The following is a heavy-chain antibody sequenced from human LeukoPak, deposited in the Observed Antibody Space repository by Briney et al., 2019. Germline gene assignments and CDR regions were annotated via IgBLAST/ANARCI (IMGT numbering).Heavy chain of an antibody. CDR1: GFTFDDYA. D-gene: IGHD6-6*01. Sequence: PGGSLRLSCAASGFTFDDYAMHWVRQGPGKGLEWVSGISWNSGRIGYADSVKGRFIISRDNAKNSLYLQMNSLRSEDTAFYYCAKATYSTSPGYSFDYWGQGTLVTVSS. CDR3: AKATYSTSPGYSFDY. J-gene: IGHJ4*02. CDR2: ISWNSGRI. V-gene: IGHV3-9*01.